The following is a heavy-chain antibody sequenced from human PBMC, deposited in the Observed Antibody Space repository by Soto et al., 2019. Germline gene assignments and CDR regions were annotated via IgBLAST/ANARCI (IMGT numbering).Heavy chain of an antibody. J-gene: IGHJ4*02. Sequence: GSLRLSCAASGFTFSTYAMSWVRQAPGKGLESVSTISGSGGSTYYADSVKGRLTISRDNSKNTLYLQMNSLRAEDTAVYYCAKAHDSSGYYPPVYWGQGTLVTVSS. CDR3: AKAHDSSGYYPPVY. V-gene: IGHV3-23*01. CDR1: GFTFSTYA. CDR2: ISGSGGST. D-gene: IGHD3-22*01.